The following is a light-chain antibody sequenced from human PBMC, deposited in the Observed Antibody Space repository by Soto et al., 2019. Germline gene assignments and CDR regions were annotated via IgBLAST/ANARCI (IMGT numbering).Light chain of an antibody. J-gene: IGKJ2*01. CDR3: QQSCSSPQMYT. V-gene: IGKV1-39*01. CDR2: AAS. CDR1: QTISSS. Sequence: DIQMTQSPSSLSASVGDRVTITCRASQTISSSLNWYQQKPGKAPDLLIYAASNLQSGVPSRFSGSGSGSDFTLTISSLQPEDFATYYCQQSCSSPQMYTFGQGTRLEIK.